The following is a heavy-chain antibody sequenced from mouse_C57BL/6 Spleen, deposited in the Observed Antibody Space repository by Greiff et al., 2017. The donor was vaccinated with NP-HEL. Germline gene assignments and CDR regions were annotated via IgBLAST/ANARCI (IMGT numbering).Heavy chain of an antibody. V-gene: IGHV1-59*01. CDR3: ARGGLRGWFAY. CDR2: IDPSDSYT. CDR1: GYTFTSYW. D-gene: IGHD2-4*01. Sequence: VQLQQPGAELVRPGTSVKLSCKASGYTFTSYWMHWVKQRPGQGLEWIGVIDPSDSYTNYNQKFKGKATLTVDTSSSTAYMQLSSLTSEDSAVYYCARGGLRGWFAYWGQGTLVTVSA. J-gene: IGHJ3*01.